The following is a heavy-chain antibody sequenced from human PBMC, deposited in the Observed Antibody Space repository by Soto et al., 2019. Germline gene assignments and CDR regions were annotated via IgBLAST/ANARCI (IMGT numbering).Heavy chain of an antibody. J-gene: IGHJ6*02. CDR2: ISGSGGST. CDR1: GFTFSSYA. V-gene: IGHV3-23*01. Sequence: GGSLRLSCAASGFTFSSYAMSWVRPAPGKGLEWVSAISGSGGSTYYADSVKGRFTISRDNSKNTLYLQMNSLRAEDTAVYYCAKGAEKFRPRISGPNYYYGMDVWGQGTTVTVSS. D-gene: IGHD1-26*01. CDR3: AKGAEKFRPRISGPNYYYGMDV.